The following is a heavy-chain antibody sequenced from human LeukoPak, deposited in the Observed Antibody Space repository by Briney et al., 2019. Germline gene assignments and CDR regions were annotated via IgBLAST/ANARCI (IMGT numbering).Heavy chain of an antibody. V-gene: IGHV3-30*02. CDR2: IRFDGSNK. Sequence: AGGSLRLSCAASGFTFRNYGMHWVRQAPGKGLEWVAFIRFDGSNKYYADSVKGRFTISRDNSKNTLYLQMNSLRAEDTAVYYCAREEKFGVVIYYYYMDVWGKGTTVTVSS. CDR3: AREEKFGVVIYYYYMDV. CDR1: GFTFRNYG. D-gene: IGHD3-3*01. J-gene: IGHJ6*03.